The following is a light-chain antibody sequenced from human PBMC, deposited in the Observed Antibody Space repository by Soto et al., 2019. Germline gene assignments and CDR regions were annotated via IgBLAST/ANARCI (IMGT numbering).Light chain of an antibody. J-gene: IGKJ5*01. CDR1: QSVSSNY. CDR2: AAS. CDR3: QQYGSSPIT. V-gene: IGKV3-20*01. Sequence: EIVLTQSPGTLSLSPGERATLSCRASQSVSSNYLAWYQQKPGQAPRVLIYAASSRATGIPDRFSGSGSGTDFTLTISRLEPEDCAVYYCQQYGSSPITFGQGTRLEIK.